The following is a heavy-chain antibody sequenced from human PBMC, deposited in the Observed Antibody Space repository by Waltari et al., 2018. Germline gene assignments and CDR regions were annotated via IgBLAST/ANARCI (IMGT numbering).Heavy chain of an antibody. CDR2: LYNSGST. CDR3: ARESGRARWYGAFDV. CDR1: GDSITSYY. V-gene: IGHV4-4*08. Sequence: QVQLQESGPGLVKPSETLSLTCIVSGDSITSYYWNWIRQPPGKGLEWIGYLYNSGSTNYNPPPKSRVTISVDTSQNQFFLELTLWTACDTAVYFRARESGRARWYGAFDVWGQGKMVRVSS. D-gene: IGHD6-13*01. J-gene: IGHJ3*01.